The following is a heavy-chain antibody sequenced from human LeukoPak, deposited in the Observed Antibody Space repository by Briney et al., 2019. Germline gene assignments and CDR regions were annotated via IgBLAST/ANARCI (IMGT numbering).Heavy chain of an antibody. Sequence: GGSLRLSCVASGFTFSDYYMSWIRQAPGKGLEWVSYISSSGSTIYYADSVKGRFTISRDNAKNSLYLQMNSLRAEDTAVYYCARRPGRSPYYYYGMDVWGQGTTVTVSS. CDR2: ISSSGSTI. J-gene: IGHJ6*02. CDR1: GFTFSDYY. CDR3: ARRPGRSPYYYYGMDV. V-gene: IGHV3-11*01.